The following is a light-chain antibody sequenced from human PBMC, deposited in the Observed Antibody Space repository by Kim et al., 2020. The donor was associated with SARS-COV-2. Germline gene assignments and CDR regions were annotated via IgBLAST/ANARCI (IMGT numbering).Light chain of an antibody. CDR2: DAS. J-gene: IGKJ4*01. CDR1: ESVGKNY. CDR3: HQYAASPLT. V-gene: IGKV3-20*01. Sequence: EIVLTQSPGTLSLSPGERAILSCRASESVGKNYLAWYQQKPGQSPRLLMYDASTRATGTPDRFSGSVSGTDFTLTISRLEPEDFAVYHLHQYAASPLTFVGGTKVDIK.